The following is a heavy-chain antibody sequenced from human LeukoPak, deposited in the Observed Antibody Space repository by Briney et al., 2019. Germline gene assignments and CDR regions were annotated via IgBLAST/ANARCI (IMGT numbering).Heavy chain of an antibody. J-gene: IGHJ5*02. V-gene: IGHV4-34*01. Sequence: SETLSLTCAVYGGSFSGYYWSWIRQPPGKGLEWIGEINHSGSTNYNPSLKSRVTISVDTSKNQFSLKLGSVTAADTAVYYCARGSKGSTRYSTWGQGTLVTVSS. CDR1: GGSFSGYY. CDR2: INHSGST. CDR3: ARGSKGSTRYST. D-gene: IGHD1-26*01.